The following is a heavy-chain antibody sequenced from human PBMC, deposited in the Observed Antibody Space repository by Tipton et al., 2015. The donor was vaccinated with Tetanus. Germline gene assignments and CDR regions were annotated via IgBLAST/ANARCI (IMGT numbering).Heavy chain of an antibody. CDR1: GGSISTKTYY. J-gene: IGHJ5*02. D-gene: IGHD3-10*01. Sequence: TLSPTCFVSGGSISTKTYYWGWIRQTPGKGLEWIASISHSATTFYNPSLKSRVTMSVDPSKNQFSVRLGSVTAADTGVYYCARHVGGYGSPPHDLWGQGTLVTVSS. CDR2: ISHSATT. V-gene: IGHV4-39*01. CDR3: ARHVGGYGSPPHDL.